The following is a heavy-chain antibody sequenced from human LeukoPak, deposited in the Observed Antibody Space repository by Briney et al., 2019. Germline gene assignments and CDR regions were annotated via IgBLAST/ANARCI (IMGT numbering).Heavy chain of an antibody. Sequence: GGSLRLSCAASGFSFSTFSMTWVRQAPGKGLEWDSSITSSGPYMYYADSVKGRFTVSRDNARNSLYLQMNSLRAEDTALYYCARDYVFGGSVYFDSWGQGTLVTVSS. CDR3: ARDYVFGGSVYFDS. CDR2: ITSSGPYM. V-gene: IGHV3-21*01. CDR1: GFSFSTFS. J-gene: IGHJ4*02. D-gene: IGHD3/OR15-3a*01.